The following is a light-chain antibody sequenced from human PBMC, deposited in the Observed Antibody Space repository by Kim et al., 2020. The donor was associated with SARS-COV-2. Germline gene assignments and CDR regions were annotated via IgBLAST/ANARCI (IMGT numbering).Light chain of an antibody. CDR1: HSVSTN. CDR3: HQYNDWPPGDT. CDR2: DAS. V-gene: IGKV3-15*01. Sequence: PGERATLSCRASHSVSTNLAWYQQKPGQAPRLLIYDASTRATDIPTRFSGSGSGTEFTLTISSLQSEDFAIYYCHQYNDWPPGDTFGQGTKLEIK. J-gene: IGKJ2*01.